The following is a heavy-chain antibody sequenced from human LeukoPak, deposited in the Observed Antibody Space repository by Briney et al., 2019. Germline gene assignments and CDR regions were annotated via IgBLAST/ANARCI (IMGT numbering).Heavy chain of an antibody. J-gene: IGHJ5*02. CDR1: GYRFSDYW. D-gene: IGHD2-15*01. CDR2: IYPGGSRT. CDR3: ARWLVVGDPWGFAP. V-gene: IGHV5-51*01. Sequence: GESLKISCKGSGYRFSDYWLGWVRQMPGEGLEWMGIIYPGGSRTRYSPPFRGQLTISADNSIDTAYLQWRSLKASDSAIYYCARWLVVGDPWGFAPWGQGTLVTVSS.